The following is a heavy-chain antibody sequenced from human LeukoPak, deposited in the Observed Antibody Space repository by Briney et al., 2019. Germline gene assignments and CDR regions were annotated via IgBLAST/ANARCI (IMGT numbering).Heavy chain of an antibody. Sequence: GGSLRLSCATSGFTFSTFGFHWVRQAPGKGLEWVALISYGGSVQHYADSVKGRFTISRDNAKNTLSLQMNSLRTEDTAVYFCARDPYYGDYWYFDLWGRGTLVTVSS. D-gene: IGHD4-17*01. CDR1: GFTFSTFG. J-gene: IGHJ2*01. V-gene: IGHV3-30*03. CDR2: ISYGGSVQ. CDR3: ARDPYYGDYWYFDL.